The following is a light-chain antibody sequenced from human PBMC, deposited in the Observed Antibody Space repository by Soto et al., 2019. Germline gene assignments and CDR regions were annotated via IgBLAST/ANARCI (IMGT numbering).Light chain of an antibody. CDR3: SSYTNINTRACL. CDR2: EVT. CDR1: NGDIGSYNR. V-gene: IGLV2-14*01. J-gene: IGLJ1*01. Sequence: QSALTQPASVSGSPGQSITISCTGTNGDIGSYNRVSWYQQHPGKAPKLISYEVTDRPSGVSNRFSGAKSGNTASLTISGLQAEDEAEYYCSSYTNINTRACLFGTGTKVTVL.